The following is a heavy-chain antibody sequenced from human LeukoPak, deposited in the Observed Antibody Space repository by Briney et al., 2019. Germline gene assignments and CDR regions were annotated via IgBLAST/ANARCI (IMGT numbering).Heavy chain of an antibody. J-gene: IGHJ4*02. CDR1: GFTFSNYG. V-gene: IGHV3-21*01. Sequence: GGSLRLSCAASGFTFSNYGMNWVRQAPGKGLEWVSSISSSSSSIYYADSMKGRFTISRDNARNSLYLQMNSLRAEDTAVYYCARGPPFDYWGQGTLVTVSS. CDR3: ARGPPFDY. CDR2: ISSSSSSI.